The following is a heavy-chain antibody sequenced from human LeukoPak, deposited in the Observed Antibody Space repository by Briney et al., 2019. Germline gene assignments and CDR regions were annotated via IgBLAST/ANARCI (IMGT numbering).Heavy chain of an antibody. CDR1: GFIFDDYT. Sequence: GGSLRLSCAASGFIFDDYTMHWVRQAPGKNLEWVSLITWDGSSTDYSDSVKGRFTISRDNNKNSLFLQMNGLRTEDSAFYYCATGSTSSYYHFDYWGRGTLVTVSS. CDR3: ATGSTSSYYHFDY. J-gene: IGHJ4*02. CDR2: ITWDGSST. D-gene: IGHD1-26*01. V-gene: IGHV3-43*01.